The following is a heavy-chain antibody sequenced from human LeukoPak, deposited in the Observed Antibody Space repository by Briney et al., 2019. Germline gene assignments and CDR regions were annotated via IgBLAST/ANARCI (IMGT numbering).Heavy chain of an antibody. Sequence: GGSLRLSCAASGFTFSSYGMSWVRQAPGKGLEWVSAISGSGGSTYYADSVKGRFTISRDNAKNSLYLQMNSLRVEDTAVYYCARHVVAVGFDYWGQGTLVTVSS. CDR3: ARHVVAVGFDY. D-gene: IGHD3-22*01. CDR2: ISGSGGST. J-gene: IGHJ4*02. V-gene: IGHV3-23*01. CDR1: GFTFSSYG.